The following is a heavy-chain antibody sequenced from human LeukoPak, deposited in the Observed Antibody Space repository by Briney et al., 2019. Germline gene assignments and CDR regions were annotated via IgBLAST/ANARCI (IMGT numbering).Heavy chain of an antibody. CDR1: GFTFSSYG. CDR3: AKSDYGDYVGHFDY. J-gene: IGHJ4*02. CDR2: IRYDGSNK. Sequence: GGSLRLSCAASGFTFSSYGMQWVRQAPGKGLEWVAFIRYDGSNKYYADSVKGRFTISRDNSKNTLYLQMNSLRAEDTAVYYCAKSDYGDYVGHFDYWGQGTLVTVSS. D-gene: IGHD4-17*01. V-gene: IGHV3-30*02.